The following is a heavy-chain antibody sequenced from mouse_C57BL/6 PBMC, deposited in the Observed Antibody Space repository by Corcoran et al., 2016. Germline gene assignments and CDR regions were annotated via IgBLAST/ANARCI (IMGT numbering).Heavy chain of an antibody. D-gene: IGHD1-1*01. CDR2: VYPYNGGT. Sequence: EVQLQQSGPVLVKPGPSVKISCKASGFTFTDYYMHWVKQSHGKSLEWIGLVYPYNGGTGYNQKFKGKATLTVDTSSSTAYMELNSLTSEDSAVYYFARFPYYYVSSQYYFDYWGQGTTLTVSS. J-gene: IGHJ2*01. V-gene: IGHV1-36*01. CDR1: GFTFTDYY. CDR3: ARFPYYYVSSQYYFDY.